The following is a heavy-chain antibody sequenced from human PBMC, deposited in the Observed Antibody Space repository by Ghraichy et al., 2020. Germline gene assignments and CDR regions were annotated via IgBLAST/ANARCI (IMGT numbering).Heavy chain of an antibody. Sequence: SETLSLTCAVYVGSFSGYYWSCIRQPPGKGLEWIGEINHSGSTNYNPSLKSRVTISVDTSKNQFSLKLSSVTAADTAVYYCARERGISHIPYYLFSWFDPWGQGTLVTVSS. D-gene: IGHD3-10*01. CDR1: VGSFSGYY. V-gene: IGHV4-34*01. CDR2: INHSGST. CDR3: ARERGISHIPYYLFSWFDP. J-gene: IGHJ5*02.